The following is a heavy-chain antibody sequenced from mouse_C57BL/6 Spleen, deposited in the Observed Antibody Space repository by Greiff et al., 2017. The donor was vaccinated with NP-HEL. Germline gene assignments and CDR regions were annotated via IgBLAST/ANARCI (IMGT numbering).Heavy chain of an antibody. CDR3: TRALLPPFAY. J-gene: IGHJ3*01. D-gene: IGHD2-3*01. Sequence: VHVKQSGAELVRPGASVKLSCTASGFNIKDDYMHWVKQRPEQGLEWIGWIDPENGDTEYASKFQGKATITADTSSNTAYLQLSSLTSEDTAVYYCTRALLPPFAYWGQGTLVTVSA. CDR1: GFNIKDDY. CDR2: IDPENGDT. V-gene: IGHV14-4*01.